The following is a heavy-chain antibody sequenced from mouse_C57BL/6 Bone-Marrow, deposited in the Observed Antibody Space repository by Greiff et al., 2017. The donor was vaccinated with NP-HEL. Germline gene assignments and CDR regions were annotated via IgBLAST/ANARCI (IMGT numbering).Heavy chain of an antibody. CDR2: INPNNGGT. CDR3: ARNSPLFDY. V-gene: IGHV1-18*01. J-gene: IGHJ2*01. Sequence: VQLKESGPELVKPGASVKIPCKASGYTFTDYNMDWVKQSHGKSLEWIGDINPNNGGTIYNQKFKGKATLTVDKSSSTAYMELRSLTSEDTAVYYCARNSPLFDYWGQGTTLTVSS. CDR1: GYTFTDYN.